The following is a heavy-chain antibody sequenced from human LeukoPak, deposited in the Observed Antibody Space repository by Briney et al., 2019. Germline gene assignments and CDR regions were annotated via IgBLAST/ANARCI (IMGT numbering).Heavy chain of an antibody. V-gene: IGHV3-30*18. CDR1: GFTFSSYG. Sequence: GGSLRLSCAASGFTFSSYGMHWVRQAPGKGLEWVAVISYDGSNKYYADSVKGRFTISRDNSKDTLYLQMNSLRAEDTAVYYCAKRLFDYWGQGTLVTVSS. D-gene: IGHD2-21*02. CDR3: AKRLFDY. CDR2: ISYDGSNK. J-gene: IGHJ4*02.